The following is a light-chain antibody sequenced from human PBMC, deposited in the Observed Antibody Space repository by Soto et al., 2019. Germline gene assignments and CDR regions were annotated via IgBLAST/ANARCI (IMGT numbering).Light chain of an antibody. CDR2: GAS. CDR3: QQYGSSPPFT. CDR1: QSVSSSY. Sequence: EIVLTHSPGTLSLSPGEIATLSCRASQSVSSSYLAWYQQKPGQAPRLLIYGASSRATGIPDRFGGSGSGTDFTLTISRLEPEDFAVYYCQQYGSSPPFTFGHGTKVDIK. V-gene: IGKV3-20*01. J-gene: IGKJ1*01.